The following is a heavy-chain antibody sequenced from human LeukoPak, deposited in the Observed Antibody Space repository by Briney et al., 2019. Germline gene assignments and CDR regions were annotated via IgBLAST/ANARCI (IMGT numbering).Heavy chain of an antibody. Sequence: SVKVSCKASGGTFSSYAISWVRQAPGQGLEWMGGIIPIFGTANHAQKFQGRVTITTDESTSTAYMELSSLRSEDTAVYYCARDSEAQTDAFDIWGQGTMVTVSS. CDR1: GGTFSSYA. J-gene: IGHJ3*02. CDR2: IIPIFGTA. V-gene: IGHV1-69*05. CDR3: ARDSEAQTDAFDI.